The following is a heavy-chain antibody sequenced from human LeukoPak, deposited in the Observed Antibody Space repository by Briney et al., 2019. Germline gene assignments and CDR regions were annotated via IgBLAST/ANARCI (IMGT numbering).Heavy chain of an antibody. CDR2: IYTSGST. V-gene: IGHV4-61*02. D-gene: IGHD2-15*01. CDR3: ARGGAATRYYYYYMDV. Sequence: PSQTLSLTCTVSGGSIGSGSYYWSWIRQPAGKGLEWIGRIYTSGSTNYNPSLKSRVTISVDTSKNQFSLKLSSVTAADTAVYYCARGGAATRYYYYYMDVWGKGTTVTVSS. CDR1: GGSIGSGSYY. J-gene: IGHJ6*03.